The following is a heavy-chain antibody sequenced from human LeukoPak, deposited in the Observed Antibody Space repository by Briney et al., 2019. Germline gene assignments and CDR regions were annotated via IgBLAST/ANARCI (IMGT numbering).Heavy chain of an antibody. CDR1: GYTFTSYD. J-gene: IGHJ6*02. CDR3: ARFESLGLPDYYYGMDV. Sequence: SVKVSCKASGYTFTSYDINWVRQATGQGLEWMGWMNPNSGNTGYAQKFQGRVTMTRNTSISTAYMELSSLRSEDTAVYYCARFESLGLPDYYYGMDVWGQGTTVTVSS. V-gene: IGHV1-8*01. D-gene: IGHD7-27*01. CDR2: MNPNSGNT.